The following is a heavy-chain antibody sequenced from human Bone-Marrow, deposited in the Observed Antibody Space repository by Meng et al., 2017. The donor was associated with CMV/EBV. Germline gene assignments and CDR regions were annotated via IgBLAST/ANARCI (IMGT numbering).Heavy chain of an antibody. CDR2: IFYNGNT. V-gene: IGHV4-39*02. CDR3: ARRGASIVVVPAARQRGYYYGMDV. D-gene: IGHD2-2*01. J-gene: IGHJ6*02. CDR1: GDSISSSFFY. Sequence: GSLRLSCTVSGDSISSSFFYWGWIRQPPGKGLEWIGSIFYNGNTFYNPSLWGRVTISVGTSKKHFSLKLSSVTAADTAVYYCARRGASIVVVPAARQRGYYYGMDVWGQGTTVTVSS.